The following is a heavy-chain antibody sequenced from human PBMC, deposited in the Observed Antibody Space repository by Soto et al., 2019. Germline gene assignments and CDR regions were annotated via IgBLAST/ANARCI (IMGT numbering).Heavy chain of an antibody. CDR1: GFTFSSYA. V-gene: IGHV3-30-3*01. D-gene: IGHD6-19*01. CDR2: ISYDGSNK. Sequence: QVQLVESGGGVVQPGRSLRLSCAASGFTFSSYAMHWVRQAPGKGLEWVAVISYDGSNKYYADSVKGRFTISRDNSKNTLYLQMNSLRGEDTAVYYCAREQWLVQVYWGQGTLVTVSS. CDR3: AREQWLVQVY. J-gene: IGHJ4*02.